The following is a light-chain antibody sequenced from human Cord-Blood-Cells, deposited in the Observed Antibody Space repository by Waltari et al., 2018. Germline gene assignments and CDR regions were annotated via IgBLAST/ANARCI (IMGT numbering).Light chain of an antibody. CDR3: QQSYSTPRT. J-gene: IGKJ1*01. Sequence: DIQMTQSPSSLSASVGDRVTITCRASQSISSYLNWYQQKPGKAPKLLNYAASSLQRGVPSRFSGSGSGTDSTLTISSLQPEDCATYYCQQSYSTPRTFGQGTKVEIK. V-gene: IGKV1-39*01. CDR1: QSISSY. CDR2: AAS.